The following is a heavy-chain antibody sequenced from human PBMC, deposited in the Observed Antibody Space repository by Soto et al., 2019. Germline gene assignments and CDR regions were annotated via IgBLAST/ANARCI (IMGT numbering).Heavy chain of an antibody. V-gene: IGHV4-34*01. CDR3: ARVERGTATTVIDAFDI. Sequence: QVQLQQWGAGLLKPSETLSLTCAVFGGSVNSGNYYWSWIRQPPGKGLEWIGEMSHSGGTHFNPSLKSRVTISVVTSKNQFSLKMRSVTTADTALYYCARVERGTATTVIDAFDIWGPGTMVTVSS. CDR1: GGSVNSGNYY. CDR2: MSHSGGT. D-gene: IGHD1-1*01. J-gene: IGHJ3*02.